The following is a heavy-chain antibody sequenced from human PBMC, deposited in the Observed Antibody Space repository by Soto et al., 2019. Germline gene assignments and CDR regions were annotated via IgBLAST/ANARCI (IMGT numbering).Heavy chain of an antibody. CDR1: GGSISNYF. Sequence: SETLSLTCTVSGGSISNYFCNWIRQPAGKGLEWIGRIDNSGSTNYNPSLKSRITMSADTSRNQFSLKLNSVTAADTAVYYCARGGQDFWSGPFDYWGQGALVTVPQ. CDR2: IDNSGST. V-gene: IGHV4-4*07. J-gene: IGHJ4*02. D-gene: IGHD3-3*01. CDR3: ARGGQDFWSGPFDY.